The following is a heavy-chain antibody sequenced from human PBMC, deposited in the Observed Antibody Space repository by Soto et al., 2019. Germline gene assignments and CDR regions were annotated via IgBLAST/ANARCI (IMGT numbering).Heavy chain of an antibody. CDR2: IKSKTDGEAT. V-gene: IGHV3-15*07. CDR3: TTVIRNYWAYYYYAMDV. D-gene: IGHD1-7*01. CDR1: GFTFNNAW. J-gene: IGHJ6*02. Sequence: GGSLRLSCAASGFTFNNAWMNWVRQAPGKGLEWVGRIKSKTDGEATDYPAPVKGRFTISRDPSKTTLYLQMNSLKTEDTAVYFCTTVIRNYWAYYYYAMDVWGQGTTVTVSS.